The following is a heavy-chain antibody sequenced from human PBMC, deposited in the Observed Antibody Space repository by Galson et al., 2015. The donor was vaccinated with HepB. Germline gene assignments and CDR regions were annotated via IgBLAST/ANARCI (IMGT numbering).Heavy chain of an antibody. V-gene: IGHV6-1*01. D-gene: IGHD6-19*01. CDR3: ARSSGWFDY. J-gene: IGHJ5*01. CDR2: TYYRSKWYR. CDR1: GDSVSSNSAA. Sequence: CAISGDSVSSNSAAWDWIRLPPSRGLEWLGRTYYRSKWYRNYAGSVKSRITINPDTSKNQFSLQLNSVTPEDTAVYYCARSSGWFDYWGQGTLVTVSS.